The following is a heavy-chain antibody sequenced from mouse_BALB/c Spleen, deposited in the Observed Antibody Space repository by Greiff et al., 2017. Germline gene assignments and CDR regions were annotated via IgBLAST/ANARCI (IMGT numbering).Heavy chain of an antibody. Sequence: EVQLVESGGDLVKPGGSLKLSCAASGFTFSSYGMSWVRQTPDKRLEWVATISSGGSYTYYPDSVKGRFTISRDNAKNTQYLQMSSLKSEDTAMYYCAREENYYGSSYFDDWGQGTTLTVSS. J-gene: IGHJ2*01. CDR1: GFTFSSYG. V-gene: IGHV5-6*01. D-gene: IGHD1-1*01. CDR2: ISSGGSYT. CDR3: AREENYYGSSYFDD.